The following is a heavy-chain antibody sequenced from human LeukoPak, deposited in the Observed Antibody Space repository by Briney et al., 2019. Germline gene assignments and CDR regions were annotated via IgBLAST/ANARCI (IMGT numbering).Heavy chain of an antibody. CDR1: GFTFSSYA. CDR3: ARESGREYCSSTSCYDYFDY. V-gene: IGHV3-23*01. J-gene: IGHJ4*02. CDR2: ISGSGGGT. Sequence: PGGSLRLSCAASGFTFSSYAMSWVRQAPGKGLEWVSAISGSGGGTYYADSVKGRFTISRDNSKNTLYLQMNSLRAEDTAVYYCARESGREYCSSTSCYDYFDYWGQGTLVTVSS. D-gene: IGHD2-2*01.